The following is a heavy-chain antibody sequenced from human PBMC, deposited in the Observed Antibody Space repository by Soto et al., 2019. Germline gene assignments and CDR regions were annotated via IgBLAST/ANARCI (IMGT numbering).Heavy chain of an antibody. J-gene: IGHJ6*02. V-gene: IGHV3-48*03. CDR2: ISTRGSTI. D-gene: IGHD1-26*01. Sequence: LVESGGGLVQPGGSLRLSCSASGFTLSDYELHWVRQAPGKGLEWVSYISTRGSTIYYADSVKGRFTISRDNAKNSLYLEVNRLRPEDTGVYYCARVRAGAANGYYGMDVWGQGTTVTVSS. CDR3: ARVRAGAANGYYGMDV. CDR1: GFTLSDYE.